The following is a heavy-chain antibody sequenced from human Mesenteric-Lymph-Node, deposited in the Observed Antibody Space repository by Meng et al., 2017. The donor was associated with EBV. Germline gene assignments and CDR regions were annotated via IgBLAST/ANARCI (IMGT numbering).Heavy chain of an antibody. Sequence: TGDGEKKPVASVQLSGRASGNSFSNYGLTWVRPAPGQGLEWMGWINPNNGNTDYVQKLQDRVTMTTDTSTNTAYMELRSLRSDDTAVYYCARINPMAWYFDSWGQGTLVTVSS. V-gene: IGHV1-18*01. D-gene: IGHD3-10*01. CDR2: INPNNGNT. CDR1: GNSFSNYG. CDR3: ARINPMAWYFDS. J-gene: IGHJ4*02.